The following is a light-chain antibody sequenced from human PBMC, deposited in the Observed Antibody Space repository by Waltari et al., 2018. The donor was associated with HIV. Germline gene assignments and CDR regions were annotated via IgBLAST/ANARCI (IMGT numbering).Light chain of an antibody. V-gene: IGLV2-23*02. J-gene: IGLJ1*01. Sequence: ALTQPASRAGSPGPSTSIPCGGTSSDIGTYDLVCWFQQFPVKAPKLTIYEVAARPSGVAARCSGSKSGNPASLTISGLQAEAEADYYCFSYAGNGAYVFGTGTKVTGL. CDR1: SSDIGTYDL. CDR3: FSYAGNGAYV. CDR2: EVA.